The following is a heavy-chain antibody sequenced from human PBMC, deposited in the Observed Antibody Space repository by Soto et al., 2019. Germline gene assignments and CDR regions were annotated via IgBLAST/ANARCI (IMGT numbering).Heavy chain of an antibody. D-gene: IGHD6-13*01. Sequence: GGSLRLSCAASGFTFSSYAMHWVRQAPGKGLEWVAVISYDGSNKYYADSVKGRFTVSRDNSKNTLYLQMNSLRAEDTAMYYCARESSRRAAAGPPDYWGQGTLVTVSS. J-gene: IGHJ4*02. CDR3: ARESSRRAAAGPPDY. V-gene: IGHV3-30-3*01. CDR1: GFTFSSYA. CDR2: ISYDGSNK.